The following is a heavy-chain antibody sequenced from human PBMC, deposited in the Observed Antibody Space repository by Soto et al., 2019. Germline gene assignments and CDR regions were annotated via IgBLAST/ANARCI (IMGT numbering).Heavy chain of an antibody. CDR2: IAPHSGRT. CDR3: ARAATGSYHSAY. V-gene: IGHV1-18*04. D-gene: IGHD3-10*01. J-gene: IGHJ4*02. Sequence: QVRLVQSGAEVKKPGASVKVSCKSSGYAFTSYGVNWVRQAPGQGLEWMGWIAPHSGRTTYLPKFQGRVTMTADVSTNTAYIELRSLKSDDTGIYFCARAATGSYHSAYWGQGTVVTVSS. CDR1: GYAFTSYG.